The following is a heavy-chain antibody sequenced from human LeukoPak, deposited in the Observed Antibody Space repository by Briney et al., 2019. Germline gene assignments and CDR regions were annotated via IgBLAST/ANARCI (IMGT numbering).Heavy chain of an antibody. D-gene: IGHD3-10*01. CDR1: GGSISSYY. Sequence: SETLSLTCTVSGGSISSYYWSWIRQPPGKGLEWIGYIYYSGSTNYNPSLKSRVTISGDTSKNQFSLQLSSVTAAYTAVYYCARDYYGSGSYYNHFYYYYYGMDVWGQGTTVTVSS. CDR3: ARDYYGSGSYYNHFYYYYYGMDV. V-gene: IGHV4-59*01. J-gene: IGHJ6*02. CDR2: IYYSGST.